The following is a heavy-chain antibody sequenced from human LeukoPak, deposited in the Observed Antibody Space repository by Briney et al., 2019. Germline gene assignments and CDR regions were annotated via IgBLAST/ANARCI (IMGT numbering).Heavy chain of an antibody. CDR2: INPNGGGT. CDR3: ARGRLTRKPVAATLYYFDY. J-gene: IGHJ4*02. D-gene: IGHD6-19*01. Sequence: GASVKVSCQASGYTFTGFYMHWVRQAPGQGLEWMGRINPNGGGTNYAQKFQGRVTMSRDTSISTAYMELSRLRSDDTAVYYCARGRLTRKPVAATLYYFDYWGQGTLVTVPS. CDR1: GYTFTGFY. V-gene: IGHV1-2*06.